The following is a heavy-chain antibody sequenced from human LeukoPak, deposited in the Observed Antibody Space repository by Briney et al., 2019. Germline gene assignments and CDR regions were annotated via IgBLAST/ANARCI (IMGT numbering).Heavy chain of an antibody. J-gene: IGHJ3*02. CDR3: ARVFDYGGNSRDAFDI. D-gene: IGHD4-23*01. Sequence: PETLSLTCAVYGGSFSGYYWSWIRQPPGKGLEWIGEIDHSESTYYNPSLKNRVTISVDTSKNQFSLKLSSVTAADTAVYYCARVFDYGGNSRDAFDIRGQGTMVTVSS. V-gene: IGHV4-34*01. CDR1: GGSFSGYY. CDR2: IDHSEST.